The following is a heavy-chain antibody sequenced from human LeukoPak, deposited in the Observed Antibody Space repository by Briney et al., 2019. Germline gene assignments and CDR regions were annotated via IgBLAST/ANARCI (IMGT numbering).Heavy chain of an antibody. CDR3: AKVLNYYDCSGFDY. J-gene: IGHJ4*02. CDR1: GFTFSSYG. V-gene: IGHV3-30*18. CDR2: ISYDGSNK. Sequence: GGSLRLSCAASGFTFSSYGMHWVRQAPGKGLEWVAVISYDGSNKYYADSVKGRFTISRDNAKNTLYLQMNSLRAEDTAVYYCAKVLNYYDCSGFDYWGQGTLVTVSS. D-gene: IGHD3-22*01.